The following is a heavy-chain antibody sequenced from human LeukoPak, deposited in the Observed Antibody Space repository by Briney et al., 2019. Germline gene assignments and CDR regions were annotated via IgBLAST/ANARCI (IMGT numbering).Heavy chain of an antibody. Sequence: GGSLRLSCVASGFTFKTYAMSWVRQAPGEGLEWVASISAGGLNTYYADAVEGRFSISRDNSKDTVFLQMNSLRAEDTALYYCAKYSTSIIRGAFDFWGQGTMVTVSS. CDR1: GFTFKTYA. V-gene: IGHV3-23*01. CDR3: AKYSTSIIRGAFDF. D-gene: IGHD3-10*01. CDR2: ISAGGLNT. J-gene: IGHJ3*01.